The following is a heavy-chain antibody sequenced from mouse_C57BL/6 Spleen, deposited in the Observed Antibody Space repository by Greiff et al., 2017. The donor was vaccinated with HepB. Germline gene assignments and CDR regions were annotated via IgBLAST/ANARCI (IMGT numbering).Heavy chain of an antibody. J-gene: IGHJ1*03. CDR3: ARFYDYDGYFDV. D-gene: IGHD2-4*01. Sequence: QVQLQQPGAELVKPGASVKLSCKASGYTFTSYWMHWVKQRPGRGLEWIGMIHPNSGSTNYNEKFKSKATLTVDKSSSTAYMQLSSLTSEDSAVYYCARFYDYDGYFDVWGTGTTVTVSS. CDR2: IHPNSGST. V-gene: IGHV1-64*01. CDR1: GYTFTSYW.